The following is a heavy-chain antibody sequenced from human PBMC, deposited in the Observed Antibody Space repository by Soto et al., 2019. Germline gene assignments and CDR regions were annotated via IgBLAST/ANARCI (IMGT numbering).Heavy chain of an antibody. Sequence: SVKVSCKASGGTFSSYSFTWVRQAPGQGLEWMGGIIPIFSTPNYAQKFQGRVTITADESTSTAYMELSSLRSEDTAVYYCARPIQYYFDTSAQSAWFDPWGQGTLVTVSS. D-gene: IGHD3-22*01. CDR1: GGTFSSYS. CDR2: IIPIFSTP. V-gene: IGHV1-69*13. J-gene: IGHJ5*02. CDR3: ARPIQYYFDTSAQSAWFDP.